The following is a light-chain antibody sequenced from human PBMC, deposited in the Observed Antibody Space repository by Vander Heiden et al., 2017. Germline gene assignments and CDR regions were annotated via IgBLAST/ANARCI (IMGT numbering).Light chain of an antibody. CDR2: EDT. J-gene: IGLJ2*01. CDR3: YSTDISGNPS. V-gene: IGLV3-10*01. Sequence: SYELTQPPPLSVSPGQTARITCSGDSLAKTFAYWYQQKSGQAPVLVIYEDTKRPSGIPERFSGSSSGKMATLTISGAQVEDEADYYSYSTDISGNPSFGGGTKLTVL. CDR1: SLAKTF.